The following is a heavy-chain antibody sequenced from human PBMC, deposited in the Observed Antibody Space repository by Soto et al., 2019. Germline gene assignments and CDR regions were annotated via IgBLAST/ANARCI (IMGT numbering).Heavy chain of an antibody. J-gene: IGHJ4*02. CDR3: ARGTHQNSNQQPLVRRYLDC. V-gene: IGHV4-34*01. CDR2: INHSGST. CDR1: GESFSGYY. Sequence: SETLSLTCAVYGESFSGYYWSWIRQPPGKGLEWNGEINHSGSTNYNPSLKSRVTISVDTSKNQFSLKLSSVTAADTAVYYCARGTHQNSNQQPLVRRYLDCCGQGTLITVSS. D-gene: IGHD6-13*01.